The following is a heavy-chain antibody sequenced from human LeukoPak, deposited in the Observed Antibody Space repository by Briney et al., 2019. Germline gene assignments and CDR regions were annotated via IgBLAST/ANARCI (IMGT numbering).Heavy chain of an antibody. Sequence: GGSLRLSCATSGLTFRTTWMHWVRQAPGKGLVWVSRMNGEGTTIDYADSVKGRFTVSRDYAKNTLFLQMNNLRTEDTALYFCATARNFRFEYWGQGSLVIVSA. D-gene: IGHD1-7*01. CDR1: GLTFRTTW. V-gene: IGHV3-74*01. CDR3: ATARNFRFEY. J-gene: IGHJ4*02. CDR2: MNGEGTTI.